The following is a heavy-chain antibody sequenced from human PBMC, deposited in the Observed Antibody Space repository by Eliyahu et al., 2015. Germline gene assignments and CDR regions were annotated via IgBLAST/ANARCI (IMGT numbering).Heavy chain of an antibody. D-gene: IGHD3-22*01. V-gene: IGHV4-31*03. CDR3: ARGREAFYDSGGFSGRNFDS. CDR1: GAYIXRGGYY. CDR2: IYYSEST. Sequence: QVQLQESGPGLVKPSQTLSLTCTVSGAYIXRGGYYWXWIRQHPGKGLEWIGYIYYSESTFFNPSLKSRVTLSVDPSKNQFSLNLTSVTAADTAVYYCARGREAFYDSGGFSGRNFDSWGQGTLVTVSS. J-gene: IGHJ4*02.